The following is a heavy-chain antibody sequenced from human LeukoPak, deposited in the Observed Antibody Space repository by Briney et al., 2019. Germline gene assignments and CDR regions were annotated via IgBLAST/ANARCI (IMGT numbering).Heavy chain of an antibody. D-gene: IGHD3-10*01. CDR1: GLIFSSYG. CDR3: AKHIYAMLNASPTHGESYMDD. J-gene: IGHJ6*04. V-gene: IGHV3-30*18. Sequence: GGSLRLSCAASGLIFSSYGMHWVRQAPGKGLEGVAVISYDGSNKYYGDSVKGRFTISRDNSKNTLYLQMNSLRAEDTAVYYCAKHIYAMLNASPTHGESYMDDWGKGTTVTVSS. CDR2: ISYDGSNK.